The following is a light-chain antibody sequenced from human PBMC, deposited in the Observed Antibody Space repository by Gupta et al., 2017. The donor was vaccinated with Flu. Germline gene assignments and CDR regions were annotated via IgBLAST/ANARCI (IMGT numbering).Light chain of an antibody. CDR2: QHS. CDR3: LSADRRGPDRI. J-gene: IGLJ2*01. V-gene: IGLV3-25*03. Sequence: GDGLSKQYGYWYQKQAGQAPVLVINQHSERPSGIPERFSGSSSATTVTLSIRGVQAADEADYNCLSADRRGPDRIFGGGTKPTCL. CDR1: GLSKQY.